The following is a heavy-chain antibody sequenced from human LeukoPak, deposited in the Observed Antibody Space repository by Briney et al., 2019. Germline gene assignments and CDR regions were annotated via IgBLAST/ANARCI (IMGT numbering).Heavy chain of an antibody. D-gene: IGHD3-16*01. CDR2: IYSGDST. V-gene: IGHV3-53*01. Sequence: PGGSLRLSCAASGLTVSSNYMSWVRQAPGKGLEWVSVIYSGDSTFYADSVKGRFTISRDNSKNTLYLQMNSLRAEDTAVYYCAGALGDAFDTWGQGTMVTVSS. J-gene: IGHJ3*02. CDR1: GLTVSSNY. CDR3: AGALGDAFDT.